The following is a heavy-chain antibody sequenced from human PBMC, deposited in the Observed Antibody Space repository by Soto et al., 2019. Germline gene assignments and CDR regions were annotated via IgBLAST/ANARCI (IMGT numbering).Heavy chain of an antibody. J-gene: IGHJ4*02. D-gene: IGHD3-22*01. CDR2: ISGSGGST. V-gene: IGHV3-23*01. CDR1: GFTFISYA. CDR3: AKDTQIVVVISDFDY. Sequence: PGWSLRLSCASSGFTFISYAMSWVRQAPGKGLEWVSAISGSGGSTYYADSVKGRFTISRDNSKNTLYLQMNSLRAEDTAVYYCAKDTQIVVVISDFDYWGQGTLVTVSS.